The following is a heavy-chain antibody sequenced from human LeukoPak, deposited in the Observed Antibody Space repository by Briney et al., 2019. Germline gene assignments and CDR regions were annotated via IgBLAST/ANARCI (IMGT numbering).Heavy chain of an antibody. J-gene: IGHJ4*02. CDR2: INQDGSEE. CDR1: GFSFSSYW. D-gene: IGHD1-26*01. Sequence: GGSLRLSCAASGFSFSSYWMSWVRQAPGKGPEWLANINQDGSEENYVDSAKGRFTISRDGAKNSLYLQMNILRAEDTAVYYCAIAVGWELGYWGQGTLVTVSS. V-gene: IGHV3-7*01. CDR3: AIAVGWELGY.